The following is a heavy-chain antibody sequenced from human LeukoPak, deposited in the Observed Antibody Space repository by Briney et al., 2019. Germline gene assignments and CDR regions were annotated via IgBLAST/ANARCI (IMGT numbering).Heavy chain of an antibody. D-gene: IGHD4-11*01. J-gene: IGHJ4*02. CDR3: AKDIYRNNVQLSYYFAY. V-gene: IGHV3-23*01. CDR1: GFTFSSYA. CDR2: ISGSGGST. Sequence: GGSLRVSCAASGFTFSSYAMSWVRQAPGKGLEWVSAISGSGGSTYYADSVKGRFTISRDNSKNTVYLQMNSLTAEDTAVYYCAKDIYRNNVQLSYYFAYWGQGTLVTVSS.